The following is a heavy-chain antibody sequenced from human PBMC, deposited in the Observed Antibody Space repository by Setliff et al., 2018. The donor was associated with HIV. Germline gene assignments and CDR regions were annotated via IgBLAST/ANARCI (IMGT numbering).Heavy chain of an antibody. D-gene: IGHD3-10*01. J-gene: IGHJ5*01. CDR3: ARTIGLLWFGELDS. CDR2: VIPVFGTG. CDR1: GGTFSDYA. Sequence: GASVKVSCKVSGGTFSDYAVTWVRQAPGQGLEWMGGVIPVFGTGNYAQKFQGRVTITTDESTRTAYMELRSLRSEDTAVYYCARTIGLLWFGELDSWGQGTPVTVSS. V-gene: IGHV1-69*05.